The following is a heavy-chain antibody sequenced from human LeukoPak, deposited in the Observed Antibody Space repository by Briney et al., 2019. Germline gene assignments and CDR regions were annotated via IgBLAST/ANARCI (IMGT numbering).Heavy chain of an antibody. V-gene: IGHV3-7*01. J-gene: IGHJ4*02. Sequence: GGSLRLSSAASGFTFTDYWMTWVRQVPGKGLEWVANIQRGGSESYYVDSVKGRFTISRENAKNSLYLQMDSLRVEDTAVYYCARVGTWELQRVFDYWGQGTPVTVSS. CDR3: ARVGTWELQRVFDY. CDR2: IQRGGSES. CDR1: GFTFTDYW. D-gene: IGHD1-26*01.